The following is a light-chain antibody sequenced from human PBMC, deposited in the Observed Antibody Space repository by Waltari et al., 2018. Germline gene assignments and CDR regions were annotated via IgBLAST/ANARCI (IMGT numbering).Light chain of an antibody. J-gene: IGKJ3*01. CDR2: AAS. CDR3: QQYNRWPPIT. CDR1: QSVADN. V-gene: IGKV3-15*01. Sequence: IVMTQSPATLSLSPGERATLSCRASQSVADNIARYQQKLGQAPRLLIYAASARATGIPARFTGSGSGTEFTLTISSLQSEDFAVYFCQQYNRWPPITFGPGTKVEI.